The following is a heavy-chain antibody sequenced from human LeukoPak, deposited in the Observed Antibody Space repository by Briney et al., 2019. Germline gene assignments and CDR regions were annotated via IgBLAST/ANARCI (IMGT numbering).Heavy chain of an antibody. Sequence: GGSLRLSCAASGFTFSGYAMSWVRQAPGKGLEWVSVISGSGGSTYYADSVKGRFTISRDNSKNTLYLQMNSLRAEDTAVYYCAKALLTTATTTAGDYWGQGTLVTVSS. J-gene: IGHJ4*02. CDR3: AKALLTTATTTAGDY. CDR2: ISGSGGST. CDR1: GFTFSGYA. V-gene: IGHV3-23*01. D-gene: IGHD4-17*01.